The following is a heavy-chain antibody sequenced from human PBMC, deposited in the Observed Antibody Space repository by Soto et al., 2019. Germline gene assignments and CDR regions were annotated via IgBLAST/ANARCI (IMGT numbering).Heavy chain of an antibody. Sequence: GESLKISCKGSGYSFSSYWISCVLQMPVKGLEWMGRIDPSDSYTNYSPSFQGHVTISADKSISTAYLQWSSLKASDTAMYYCARIAAAYYYYYGMDVWGQGTTVTVSS. J-gene: IGHJ6*02. V-gene: IGHV5-10-1*01. CDR1: GYSFSSYW. CDR3: ARIAAAYYYYYGMDV. D-gene: IGHD6-13*01. CDR2: IDPSDSYT.